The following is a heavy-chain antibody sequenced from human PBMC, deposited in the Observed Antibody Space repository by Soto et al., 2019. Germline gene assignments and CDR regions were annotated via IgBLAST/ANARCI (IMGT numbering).Heavy chain of an antibody. J-gene: IGHJ3*02. V-gene: IGHV3-30*18. Sequence: PRGSLRLSCAASGFTFSSYGMHWFRQAPGKGLEWVAVISYDGSNKYYADSVKGRFTISRDNSKNTLYLQMNSLRAEDTAVYYCANIMARPPGAFDIWGQGTMVTVSS. CDR1: GFTFSSYG. CDR2: ISYDGSNK. CDR3: ANIMARPPGAFDI. D-gene: IGHD6-6*01.